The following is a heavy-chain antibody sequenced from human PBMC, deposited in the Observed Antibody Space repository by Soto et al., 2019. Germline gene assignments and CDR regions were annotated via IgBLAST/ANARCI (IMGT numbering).Heavy chain of an antibody. J-gene: IGHJ5*02. CDR3: ARGPRNPIFGVVMRYNWFDP. CDR2: INHRGST. CDR1: GGSFSGYY. Sequence: SETLSLTCAVYGGSFSGYYWSWIRQPPGKGLEWIGEINHRGSTNYNPSLKSRGTISVDPAKNQFSLKLSSVTAADTAVYYCARGPRNPIFGVVMRYNWFDPWGQGTLVTVSS. D-gene: IGHD3-3*01. V-gene: IGHV4-34*01.